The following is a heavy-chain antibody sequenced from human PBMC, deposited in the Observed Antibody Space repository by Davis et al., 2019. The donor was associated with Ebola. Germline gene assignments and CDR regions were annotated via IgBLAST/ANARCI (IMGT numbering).Heavy chain of an antibody. CDR3: ARAGIAAAGPRNAFDI. V-gene: IGHV4-61*01. J-gene: IGHJ3*02. D-gene: IGHD6-13*01. CDR1: GGSISSSSYY. CDR2: IYYSGST. Sequence: SETLSLTCTVSGGSISSSSYYWSWIRQPPGKGLEWIGYIYYSGSTNYNPSLKSRVTISVDTSKNQFSLKLSSVTAADTAVYYCARAGIAAAGPRNAFDIWGQGTMVTVSS.